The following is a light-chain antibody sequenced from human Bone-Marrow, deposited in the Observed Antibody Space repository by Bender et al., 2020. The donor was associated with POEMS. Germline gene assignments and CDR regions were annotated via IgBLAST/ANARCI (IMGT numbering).Light chain of an antibody. CDR1: DLGDKY. CDR3: QTGGNYYVI. Sequence: SYEVTQPPSVSVSPGQTASITCSGDDLGDKYVAWYQQKPGQSPVLVIYQDTKRPSGIPERFSGSNSGNTATLTISGTQAMDEADYYCQTGGNYYVIFGGRTKLSVL. CDR2: QDT. J-gene: IGLJ2*01. V-gene: IGLV3-1*01.